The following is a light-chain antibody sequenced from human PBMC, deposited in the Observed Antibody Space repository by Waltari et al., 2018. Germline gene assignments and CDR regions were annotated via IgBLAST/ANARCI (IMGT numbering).Light chain of an antibody. CDR3: QKYGTRPAT. J-gene: IGKJ1*01. Sequence: EIVLTQSPGTLSLSPWERATLSCRASQSVSRTLAWYQQKPGQAPRLLIYDASIRATGIPDRFSGSGSGTDFSLTISRLEPEDFAVYYCQKYGTRPATFGQGTKVEVK. CDR2: DAS. V-gene: IGKV3-20*01. CDR1: QSVSRT.